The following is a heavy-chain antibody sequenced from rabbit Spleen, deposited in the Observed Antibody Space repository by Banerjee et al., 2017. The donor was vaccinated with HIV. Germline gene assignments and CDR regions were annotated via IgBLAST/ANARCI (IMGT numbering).Heavy chain of an antibody. CDR1: GFSFSSDDW. CDR3: ARDRTGDGSGSFNL. CDR2: IYAGGSGIT. V-gene: IGHV1S45*01. J-gene: IGHJ4*01. Sequence: QEQLEESGGDLVKPGASLTLTCTASGFSFSSDDWISWVRQAPGKGLEWIACIYAGGSGITYYATWAKGRFTISKTSSTTVTLQMPSLTAADTATYFCARDRTGDGSGSFNLWGPGTLVTVS. D-gene: IGHD7-1*01.